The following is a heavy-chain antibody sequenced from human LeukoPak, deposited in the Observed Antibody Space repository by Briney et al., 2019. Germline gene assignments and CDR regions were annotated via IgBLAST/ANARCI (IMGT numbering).Heavy chain of an antibody. CDR2: IYPGDSDT. J-gene: IGHJ4*02. V-gene: IGHV5-51*01. Sequence: GESLKISCKGSGYSFASYWIAWVRQMPGKGLEWMGIIYPGDSDTRYSPSFQGQVTISADKSISTAYLQWSSLKASDTAMYYCARQGALTTVTTAPFDYWGQGTLVTVSS. CDR3: ARQGALTTVTTAPFDY. CDR1: GYSFASYW. D-gene: IGHD4-17*01.